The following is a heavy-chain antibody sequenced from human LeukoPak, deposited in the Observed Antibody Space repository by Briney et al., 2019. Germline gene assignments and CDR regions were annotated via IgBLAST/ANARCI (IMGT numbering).Heavy chain of an antibody. CDR2: INEDGNKK. J-gene: IGHJ4*02. CDR1: GFAFNNFW. CDR3: ARGCTSNSCYDY. V-gene: IGHV3-7*01. D-gene: IGHD2-2*01. Sequence: GGSLRLSCAASGFAFNNFWMSWVRQAPGKGLEWVANINEDGNKKYYVDSVKGRFTISRDNTKNSLYLQMNSLRAEDTALYYCARGCTSNSCYDYWGQGTLVTVSS.